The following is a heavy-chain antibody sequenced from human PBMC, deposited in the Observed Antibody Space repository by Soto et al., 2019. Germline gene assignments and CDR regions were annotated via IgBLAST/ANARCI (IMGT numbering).Heavy chain of an antibody. D-gene: IGHD1-20*01. CDR3: ARDAAIGMNDY. Sequence: QVQLVQSGAEVKKPGASVKVSCKASGYTFTSYGISWLRQAPGQGLEWMGWISAYNGNTKYAQKLQGRVTMTTDTSPSTAYMELRSLRSDATAVYHCARDAAIGMNDYWGQGTLVNVSS. V-gene: IGHV1-18*01. J-gene: IGHJ4*02. CDR2: ISAYNGNT. CDR1: GYTFTSYG.